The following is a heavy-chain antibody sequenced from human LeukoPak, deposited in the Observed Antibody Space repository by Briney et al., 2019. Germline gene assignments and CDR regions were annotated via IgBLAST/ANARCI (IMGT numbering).Heavy chain of an antibody. CDR3: ARSVKEDYVWGSYRPAFDAFDI. D-gene: IGHD3-16*02. J-gene: IGHJ3*02. CDR2: IYTSGST. V-gene: IGHV4-61*02. Sequence: SETLSLTCNVSGDSISSGGYYWSWIRQPAGKGLEWIGRIYTSGSTNYNPSLKSRVTISVDTSKNQFSLKLSSVTAADTAVYYCARSVKEDYVWGSYRPAFDAFDIWGQGTMVTVSS. CDR1: GDSISSGGYY.